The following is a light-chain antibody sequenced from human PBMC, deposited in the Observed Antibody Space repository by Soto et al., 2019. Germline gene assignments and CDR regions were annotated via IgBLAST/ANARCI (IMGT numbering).Light chain of an antibody. Sequence: QSVLTQPPSASGTPGQRVTISCSGSSSNIGSNDVNWYQQLPGTAPKLLMYSNNQRPSGVPDRFSGSKSGTSASLAISGLQSEDEADYYCAAWDDSLNGPVFGGGTKVTVL. J-gene: IGLJ2*01. CDR2: SNN. CDR3: AAWDDSLNGPV. CDR1: SSNIGSND. V-gene: IGLV1-44*01.